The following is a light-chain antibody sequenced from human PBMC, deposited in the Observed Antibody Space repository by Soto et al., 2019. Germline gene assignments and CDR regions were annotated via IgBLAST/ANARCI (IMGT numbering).Light chain of an antibody. Sequence: DLQLTQSPSSVSASVGDTVTITCRASQDISDYLAWFQQKPGQAHRSLIFAASRLQGGVPSKFSGRGSGTDCTLTITCLQPEDFATYYCHQYDTYPLTFGGGTKVQI. V-gene: IGKV1-16*02. J-gene: IGKJ4*01. CDR2: AAS. CDR3: HQYDTYPLT. CDR1: QDISDY.